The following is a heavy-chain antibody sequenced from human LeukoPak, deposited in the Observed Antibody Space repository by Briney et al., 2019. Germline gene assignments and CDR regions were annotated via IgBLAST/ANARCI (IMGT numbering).Heavy chain of an antibody. CDR2: IYYSGST. CDR1: GGSTNSYY. CDR3: AREAVTRNYFDY. V-gene: IGHV4-59*01. D-gene: IGHD4-17*01. Sequence: SETLSLTCAVSGGSTNSYYWSWLRQPPGKGLEWIGYIYYSGSTNYNPSLKSRVTITVDTSKNQFSLRLTSVTAADTAVYYCAREAVTRNYFDYWGQGTLVTVSS. J-gene: IGHJ4*02.